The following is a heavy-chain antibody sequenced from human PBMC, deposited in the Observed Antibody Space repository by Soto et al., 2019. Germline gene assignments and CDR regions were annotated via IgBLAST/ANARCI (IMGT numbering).Heavy chain of an antibody. V-gene: IGHV1-3*01. Sequence: ASVKVSFKASGYTFTSYAMHLVRQAPGQKLEWMGWINAGNGNTKYSQKFQGRVTITRDTSASTAYMELSSLRSEDTAVYYCAVGPCSSTSCYSDNFDPWGQGTLVTVSS. CDR2: INAGNGNT. CDR3: AVGPCSSTSCYSDNFDP. D-gene: IGHD2-2*01. CDR1: GYTFTSYA. J-gene: IGHJ5*02.